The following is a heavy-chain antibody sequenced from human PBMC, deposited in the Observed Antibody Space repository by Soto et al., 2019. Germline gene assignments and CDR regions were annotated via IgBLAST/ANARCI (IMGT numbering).Heavy chain of an antibody. J-gene: IGHJ4*02. CDR3: AGGTGWTVEV. V-gene: IGHV3-7*05. Sequence: EVQLVESGGGLVQPGGSLKLSCEASAFTSTTYWMNWVRQAPGKGLEWVANIKQDGTEKNYVDSVKGRFVIARDNAKNSLYLQMNSLRAEDTAVDYCAGGTGWTVEVWGQGTLVTVS. CDR2: IKQDGTEK. CDR1: AFTSTTYW. D-gene: IGHD7-27*01.